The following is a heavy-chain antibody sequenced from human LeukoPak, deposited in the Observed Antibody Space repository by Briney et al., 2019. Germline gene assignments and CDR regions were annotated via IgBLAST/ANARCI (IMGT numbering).Heavy chain of an antibody. J-gene: IGHJ6*03. V-gene: IGHV3-23*01. CDR3: ARDGDDCSGGSCYSVLPRYYYYYMDV. CDR2: ISGSGSA. CDR1: GFTLSSYA. D-gene: IGHD2-15*01. Sequence: QSGGSLRLSCAASGFTLSSYAMNWVRQAPGKGLEWVSGISGSGSAYYADSVKGRFTISRDNAKNSLYLQMNSLRAEDTAVYYCARDGDDCSGGSCYSVLPRYYYYYMDVWGKGTTVTISS.